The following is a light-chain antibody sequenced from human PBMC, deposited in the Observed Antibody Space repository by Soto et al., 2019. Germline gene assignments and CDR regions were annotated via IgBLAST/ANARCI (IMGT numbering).Light chain of an antibody. J-gene: IGKJ2*01. Sequence: DIVMTQSPLSLPVTPGEPASISCRSSQSLLHSNGYNYLNWYLQKPGQSPQLLIYLGSNRASGATDRCSGSGSVTDFTLKITRVEAEDVGVYYCMQALQTPPYTFGQGTKLEIK. V-gene: IGKV2-28*01. CDR1: QSLLHSNGYNY. CDR2: LGS. CDR3: MQALQTPPYT.